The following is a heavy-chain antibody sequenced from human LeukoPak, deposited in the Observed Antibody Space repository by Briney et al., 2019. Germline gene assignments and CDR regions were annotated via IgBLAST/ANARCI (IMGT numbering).Heavy chain of an antibody. V-gene: IGHV3-30-3*01. J-gene: IGHJ4*02. CDR3: ARAGDIVVVPAAIPEDY. CDR2: ISYDGSNK. CDR1: GFTFSSYA. D-gene: IGHD2-2*02. Sequence: GGSLRLSCAASGFTFSSYAMHWVRQAPGKGLEWVAVISYDGSNKYYADSVKGRFTICRDNYKNTLYLQMNSLRAEDTAVYYCARAGDIVVVPAAIPEDYWGQGTLVTVSS.